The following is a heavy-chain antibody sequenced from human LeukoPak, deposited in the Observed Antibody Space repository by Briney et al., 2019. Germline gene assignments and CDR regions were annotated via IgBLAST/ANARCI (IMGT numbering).Heavy chain of an antibody. CDR3: ARRNYGDYGGRYFDY. CDR2: INHSGST. V-gene: IGHV4-34*01. Sequence: PSETLSLTCAVYGGSFSAYYWSWIRQPPGKGLEWIGEINHSGSTNYNPSLKSRVTISLDTSKNQFSLKLTSVTAADTAVYYCARRNYGDYGGRYFDYWGQGTLVTVSS. CDR1: GGSFSAYY. J-gene: IGHJ4*02. D-gene: IGHD4-17*01.